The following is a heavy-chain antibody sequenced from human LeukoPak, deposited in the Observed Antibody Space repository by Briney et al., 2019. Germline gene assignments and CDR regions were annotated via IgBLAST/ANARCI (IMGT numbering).Heavy chain of an antibody. CDR1: GYTFTSYG. CDR2: ISAYNGNT. V-gene: IGHV1-18*01. J-gene: IGHJ6*03. Sequence: ASVKVSCNASGYTFTSYGISWVRQAPGQGLEWMGWISAYNGNTNYAQKLQGRVTMTTDTSTSTAYTELRSLRSDDTAVYYCARGRARGFGESITGYYYMDVWGKGTTVTISS. CDR3: ARGRARGFGESITGYYYMDV. D-gene: IGHD3-10*01.